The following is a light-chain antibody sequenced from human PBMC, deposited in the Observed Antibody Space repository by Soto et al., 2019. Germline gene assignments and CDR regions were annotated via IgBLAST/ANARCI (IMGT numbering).Light chain of an antibody. CDR3: QQYSSDST. V-gene: IGKV1-5*03. CDR1: QNINTW. Sequence: IQMTQSPSTLSASVGDRVTITCRASQNINTWLAWYQQKPGKAPRLLIYRASSLENGVPSRFDGRGSVTQFIFTISSLQPYDSATYYCQQYSSDSTFGQGTKVEIK. CDR2: RAS. J-gene: IGKJ1*01.